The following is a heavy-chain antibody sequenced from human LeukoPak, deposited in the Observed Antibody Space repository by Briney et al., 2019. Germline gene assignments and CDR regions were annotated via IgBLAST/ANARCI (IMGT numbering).Heavy chain of an antibody. V-gene: IGHV3-23*01. Sequence: GGSLRLSCAASGFTFSDYAMSWVRQAPGKGLEWLSVISGGSSGSTYYADSVTGRFTVSRDNSKNTVDLQMNSLRAEDTAVYYCARDKIVGATHFDYWGQGTLVTVSS. D-gene: IGHD1-26*01. J-gene: IGHJ4*02. CDR2: ISGGSSGST. CDR1: GFTFSDYA. CDR3: ARDKIVGATHFDY.